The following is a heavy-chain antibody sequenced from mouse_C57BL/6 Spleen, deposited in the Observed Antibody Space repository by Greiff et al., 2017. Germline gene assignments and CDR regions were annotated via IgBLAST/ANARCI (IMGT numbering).Heavy chain of an antibody. D-gene: IGHD1-1*01. V-gene: IGHV5-12*01. Sequence: EVQLVESGGGLVQPGGSLKLSCAASGFTFSDYYMYWVRQTPEKRLEWVAYISNGGGSTYYPDTVKGRFTITRDNAKNTLYLQMSHLKSEDTAMYYFARDYYGSSHYAMDYWGQGTSVTVSS. CDR1: GFTFSDYY. CDR2: ISNGGGST. J-gene: IGHJ4*01. CDR3: ARDYYGSSHYAMDY.